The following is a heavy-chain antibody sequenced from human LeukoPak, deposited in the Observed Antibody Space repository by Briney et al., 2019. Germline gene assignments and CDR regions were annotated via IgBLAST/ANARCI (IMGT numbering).Heavy chain of an antibody. D-gene: IGHD4-17*01. V-gene: IGHV3-30-3*01. J-gene: IGHJ6*02. CDR2: ISYGGSDK. Sequence: GGSLRLSCAASGLTFSSSAMHWVRQAPGKGLEWVAVISYGGSDKFYADSVKGRFTISRDNSKNTLYLQMNSLRAEDTAVYYCARWGYGDYAYYYYGMDVWGQGTTVTVSS. CDR1: GLTFSSSA. CDR3: ARWGYGDYAYYYYGMDV.